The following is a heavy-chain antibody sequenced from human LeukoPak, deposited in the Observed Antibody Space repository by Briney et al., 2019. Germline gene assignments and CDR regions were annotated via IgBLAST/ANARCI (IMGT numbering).Heavy chain of an antibody. Sequence: KPSETLSLTCTVSGGSISSYYWSGIRQPPGKGLEWIGYIYYSGSTNYNPSLKSRVTISVDTSKNQFSLKLSSVTAADTAVYYCARAPGMYYYDSSGYYLDWGQGTLVTVSS. J-gene: IGHJ4*02. D-gene: IGHD3-22*01. CDR3: ARAPGMYYYDSSGYYLD. CDR1: GGSISSYY. V-gene: IGHV4-59*01. CDR2: IYYSGST.